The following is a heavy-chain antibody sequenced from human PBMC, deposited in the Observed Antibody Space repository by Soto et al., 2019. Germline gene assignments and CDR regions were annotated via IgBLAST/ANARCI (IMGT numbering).Heavy chain of an antibody. J-gene: IGHJ5*02. CDR2: IYYSGST. CDR1: GGSISSGGYY. CDR3: ASYRSEPAPQEYSSSSEVSGWFDP. D-gene: IGHD6-6*01. V-gene: IGHV4-31*03. Sequence: QVQLQESGPGLVKPSQTLSLTCTVSGGSISSGGYYWSWIRQHQGKGLEWIGYIYYSGSTYYNPSLKSRVTIPVDTSKNQCSLKLSSVTAADTAVYYCASYRSEPAPQEYSSSSEVSGWFDPWGQGTLVTVSS.